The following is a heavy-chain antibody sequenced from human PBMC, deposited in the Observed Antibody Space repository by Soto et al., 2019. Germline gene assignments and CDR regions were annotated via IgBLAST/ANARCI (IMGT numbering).Heavy chain of an antibody. CDR3: AKHEGYCSTTTCCNFDY. CDR2: IYPGDSDS. J-gene: IGHJ4*02. V-gene: IGHV5-51*01. Sequence: XESLKISCKGSGFTFTSYWIAWVRQMPGKGLEWMGIIYPGDSDSSYSPSFQGQVTISADKSINTAYLHWSSLKASDTAIYYCAKHEGYCSTTTCCNFDYWGQGTLVTVSS. D-gene: IGHD2-2*01. CDR1: GFTFTSYW.